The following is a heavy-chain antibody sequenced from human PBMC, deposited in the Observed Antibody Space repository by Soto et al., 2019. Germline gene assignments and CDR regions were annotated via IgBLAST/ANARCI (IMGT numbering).Heavy chain of an antibody. D-gene: IGHD3-22*01. CDR2: IYSDGRT. CDR3: ARVTTRACDF. CDR1: GLTVSTNY. J-gene: IGHJ4*02. V-gene: IGHV3-66*01. Sequence: EVQLVESGGGLVQPGGSLRLSCAASGLTVSTNYMNWVRQAPGKGLEWVSIIYSDGRTYHADSVKGRFTISRDNSKNVLYLQMNSLRTEDTAVYYCARVTTRACDFWGQGTLVTVSS.